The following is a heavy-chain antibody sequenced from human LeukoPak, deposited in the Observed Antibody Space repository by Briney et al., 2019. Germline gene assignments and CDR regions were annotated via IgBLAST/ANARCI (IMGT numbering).Heavy chain of an antibody. V-gene: IGHV4-59*01. J-gene: IGHJ4*02. CDR1: GGSISSYY. CDR2: IYYSGST. Sequence: PSETLSLTCTVAGGSISSYYWSWLRQPPGKGLEWIGYIYYSGSTNYNPSLKSRVTISVDTSKNQFSLKLSSVTAADTAVYYCARVFDSRFAIDNYWGQGTLVTVSS. CDR3: ARVFDSRFAIDNY. D-gene: IGHD3-10*02.